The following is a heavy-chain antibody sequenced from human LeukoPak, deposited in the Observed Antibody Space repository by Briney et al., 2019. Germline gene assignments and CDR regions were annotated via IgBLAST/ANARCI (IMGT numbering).Heavy chain of an antibody. CDR1: GGSISSYY. D-gene: IGHD3-10*01. CDR2: IYYSGST. V-gene: IGHV4-59*01. CDR3: GTVSGTSAIVY. Sequence: PSETLSLTCTVSGGSISSYYWSWIRQPPGKGLEWIGYIYYSGSTNYNPSLKSRVTISVDTSKNQFSLKLSSVTAADTAVYYCGTVSGTSAIVYWGQGTLVAVSS. J-gene: IGHJ4*02.